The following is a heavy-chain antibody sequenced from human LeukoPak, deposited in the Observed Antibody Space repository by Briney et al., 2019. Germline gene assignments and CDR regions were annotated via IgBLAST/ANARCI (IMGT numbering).Heavy chain of an antibody. V-gene: IGHV3-66*01. CDR1: GFTVSSNY. J-gene: IGHJ4*02. Sequence: GGSLRLSCAPSGFTVSSNYMSWVRQAPGKGLGWASVIYSGGSTYYADSVKGRFTISRDNSKNTLYLQMNSLRAEDTAVYYCARDYEPYYYGSGSPDYWGQGTLVTVSS. D-gene: IGHD3-10*01. CDR2: IYSGGST. CDR3: ARDYEPYYYGSGSPDY.